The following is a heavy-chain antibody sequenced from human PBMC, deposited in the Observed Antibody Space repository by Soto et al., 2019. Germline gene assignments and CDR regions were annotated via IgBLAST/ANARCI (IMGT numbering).Heavy chain of an antibody. V-gene: IGHV1-18*03. J-gene: IGHJ6*02. CDR1: GYTFTSYG. CDR3: ARRYYYDSSGYQVYYYYGMDV. D-gene: IGHD3-22*01. CDR2: ISAYNGNT. Sequence: EASVKVSCKASGYTFTSYGISWVRQAPGQGLEWMGWISAYNGNTNYAQKLQGRVTMTTDTSTSTAYMELRSLRSDDMAVYYCARRYYYDSSGYQVYYYYGMDVWGQGTTVTVSS.